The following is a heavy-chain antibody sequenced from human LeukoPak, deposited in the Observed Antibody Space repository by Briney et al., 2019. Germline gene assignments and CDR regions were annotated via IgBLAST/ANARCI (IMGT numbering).Heavy chain of an antibody. D-gene: IGHD3-10*01. J-gene: IGHJ4*02. CDR3: ATLNYYGSGRPG. CDR1: GFTFSSYE. V-gene: IGHV3-48*03. CDR2: ISSSGTSM. Sequence: GGSLRLSCAASGFTFSSYEMNWVRQAPGKGLEWVSYISSSGTSMYYADSVKGRFTISRDNAKNTLYLQMNSLRAEDTAVYYCATLNYYGSGRPGWGQGTLVTVSS.